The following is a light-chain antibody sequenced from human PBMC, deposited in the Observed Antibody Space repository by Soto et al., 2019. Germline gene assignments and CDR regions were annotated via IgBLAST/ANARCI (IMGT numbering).Light chain of an antibody. CDR3: QQYDNLQWT. Sequence: DIQMTQSPSSLSASVGDRVTITCQASQDISNYLNWYQQKPGKAPKLLIYDASNLETGVPSRFSGSGSGTDFTFTISSLQAEDIATYYCQQYDNLQWTFGQGTKVEIK. J-gene: IGKJ1*01. CDR1: QDISNY. V-gene: IGKV1-33*01. CDR2: DAS.